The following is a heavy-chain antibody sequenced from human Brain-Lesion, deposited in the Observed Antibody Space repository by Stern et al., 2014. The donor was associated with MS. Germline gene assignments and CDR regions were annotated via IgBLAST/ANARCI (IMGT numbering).Heavy chain of an antibody. Sequence: QVQLVESGPGLVKPSQTLSLSCTVSGGSISSGGYYWSWIRQPAGKGLEWIGRIFNSGSTSYNPSLKSRVTISIDTSKNHFSLRLTSMTAADTAVYYCARGRVVPGFQYYATDVWGQGTTVIVSS. CDR3: ARGRVVPGFQYYATDV. V-gene: IGHV4-61*02. CDR1: GGSISSGGYY. CDR2: IFNSGST. D-gene: IGHD2-2*01. J-gene: IGHJ6*02.